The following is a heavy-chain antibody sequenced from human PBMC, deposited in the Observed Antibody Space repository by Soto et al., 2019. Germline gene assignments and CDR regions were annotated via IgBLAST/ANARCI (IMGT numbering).Heavy chain of an antibody. Sequence: QVQLVQSGAEVKKPGSSVKVSCKASGGTFSSYTISWVRQAPGQGLEWMGRIIPILGIANYAQKFQGRVTITADKSTSTAYMELSSMRSEDTAVYYCAREGTAMVTGYWGQGTLVTVSS. CDR3: AREGTAMVTGY. CDR2: IIPILGIA. CDR1: GGTFSSYT. J-gene: IGHJ4*02. V-gene: IGHV1-69*08. D-gene: IGHD5-18*01.